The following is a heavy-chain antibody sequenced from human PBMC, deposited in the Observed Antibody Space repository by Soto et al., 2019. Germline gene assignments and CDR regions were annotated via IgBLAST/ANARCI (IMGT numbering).Heavy chain of an antibody. CDR1: GYTFTSYA. CDR2: INAGNGNT. Sequence: ASVKVSCKASGYTFTSYAMHWARQAPGQRLEWMGWINAGNGNTKYSQKFQGRVTITRDTSASTAYMELSSLRSEDTAVYYCARGVAGPLHWFDPWGQGTLVTVSS. CDR3: ARGVAGPLHWFDP. J-gene: IGHJ5*02. D-gene: IGHD6-19*01. V-gene: IGHV1-3*01.